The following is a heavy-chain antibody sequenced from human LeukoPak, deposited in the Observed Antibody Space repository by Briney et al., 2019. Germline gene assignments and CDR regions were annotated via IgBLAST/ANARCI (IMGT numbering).Heavy chain of an antibody. CDR1: GYTFTSYG. D-gene: IGHD5-18*01. CDR3: ARGPPAGDTAPHY. V-gene: IGHV1-18*01. J-gene: IGHJ4*02. Sequence: GASVKVSCKASGYTFTSYGISWVRQAPGQGLEWMGWISAYNGNTNYAQKFQGRVTITTDESTSTAYMELSSRRSEDTAVYYCARGPPAGDTAPHYWGQGTLVTVSS. CDR2: ISAYNGNT.